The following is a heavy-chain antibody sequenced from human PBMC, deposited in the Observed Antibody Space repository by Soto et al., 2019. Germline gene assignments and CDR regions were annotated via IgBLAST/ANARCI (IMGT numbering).Heavy chain of an antibody. Sequence: ASVKVSCKASGYTFTSYGISCVRQAPGQVLEWMGWISAYNGNTNYAQKLQGKVTMTTDTSTSTAYMELRGLRSDDTAVYYCARLLSPGWFDPWGQGTLVTVSS. CDR2: ISAYNGNT. CDR1: GYTFTSYG. V-gene: IGHV1-18*04. D-gene: IGHD2-21*01. CDR3: ARLLSPGWFDP. J-gene: IGHJ5*02.